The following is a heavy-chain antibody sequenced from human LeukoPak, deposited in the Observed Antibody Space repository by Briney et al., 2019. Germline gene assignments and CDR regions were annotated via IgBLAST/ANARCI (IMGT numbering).Heavy chain of an antibody. Sequence: GGSLKISCKGSGYSFSSYWIGWVRQMPGKGLEWMGIIYPGDSDTRYSPSFQGQVTISADKSISTAYLQWSSLKASDTAIYYCVRLVGYSSVYWGQGTLVTVSS. J-gene: IGHJ4*02. D-gene: IGHD6-25*01. CDR3: VRLVGYSSVY. CDR2: IYPGDSDT. CDR1: GYSFSSYW. V-gene: IGHV5-51*01.